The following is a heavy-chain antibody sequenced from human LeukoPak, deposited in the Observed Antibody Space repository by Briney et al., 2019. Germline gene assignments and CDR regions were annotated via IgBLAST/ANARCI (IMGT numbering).Heavy chain of an antibody. CDR3: ARDRGDYFGAYHYYYMDV. Sequence: GGSLRLSCAASGFTFSSYWMSWVRQAPGKGLEWVANIKQDGSEKYYVDSVKGRFTISRDNAKNSLYLQMNSLRAEDTAVYYCARDRGDYFGAYHYYYMDVWGKGTTVTVSS. D-gene: IGHD3-10*01. J-gene: IGHJ6*03. CDR2: IKQDGSEK. V-gene: IGHV3-7*01. CDR1: GFTFSSYW.